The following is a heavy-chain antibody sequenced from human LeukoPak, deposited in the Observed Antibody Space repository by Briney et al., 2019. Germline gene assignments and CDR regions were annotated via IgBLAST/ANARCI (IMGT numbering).Heavy chain of an antibody. D-gene: IGHD6-13*01. CDR2: IIPIFGTA. J-gene: IGHJ3*02. V-gene: IGHV1-69*05. CDR1: GGTFSSYA. CDR3: ARDSGGPYSSSWYEAFDI. Sequence: SVKVSCKASGGTFSSYAISWVRQAPGQGLEWMGRIIPIFGTANYAQKFQGRVTITTDESTSTVYMELSSLRSEDTAVYYCARDSGGPYSSSWYEAFDIWGQGTMVTVSS.